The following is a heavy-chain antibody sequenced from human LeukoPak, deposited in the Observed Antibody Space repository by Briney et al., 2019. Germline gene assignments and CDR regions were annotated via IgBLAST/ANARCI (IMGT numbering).Heavy chain of an antibody. CDR2: ISYDGSNK. CDR1: GFTFSSYA. J-gene: IGHJ4*02. Sequence: GRSLRLSCAASGFTFSSYAMHWVRQAPGKGLEWVAVISYDGSNKYYADSVKGRFTISRDNSKNTLYLQMNSLRAEDTAVYYCARDSGNSCYYSLYFDYWGQGTLVTVSS. CDR3: ARDSGNSCYYSLYFDY. D-gene: IGHD3-22*01. V-gene: IGHV3-30-3*01.